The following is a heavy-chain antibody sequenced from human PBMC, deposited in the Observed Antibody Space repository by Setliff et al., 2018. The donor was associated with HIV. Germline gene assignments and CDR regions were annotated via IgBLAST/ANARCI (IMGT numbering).Heavy chain of an antibody. J-gene: IGHJ4*02. D-gene: IGHD5-12*01. V-gene: IGHV1-58*02. Sequence: SVKVSCKASGFTFTSSAMQWVRQARGQRLEWIGWIIVGSGNTNYAQKFQERVTITRDMSTSTAYMELSSLRSEDTAVYYCAALDIVATRASFYFDYWGQGTLVTVSS. CDR1: GFTFTSSA. CDR2: IIVGSGNT. CDR3: AALDIVATRASFYFDY.